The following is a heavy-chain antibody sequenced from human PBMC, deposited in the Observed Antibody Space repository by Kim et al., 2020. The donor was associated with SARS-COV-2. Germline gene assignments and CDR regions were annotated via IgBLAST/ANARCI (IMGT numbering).Heavy chain of an antibody. Sequence: SVKVSCKASGGTFSSYAISWVRQAPGQGLEWMGGIIPIFGTVNYAQKFQGRVTIPADESTSTAYMELSSLRSEDTAVYYCARSVVVVITGAFDIWGQGTMVTVS. CDR2: IIPIFGTV. V-gene: IGHV1-69*13. J-gene: IGHJ3*02. CDR3: ARSVVVVITGAFDI. D-gene: IGHD3-22*01. CDR1: GGTFSSYA.